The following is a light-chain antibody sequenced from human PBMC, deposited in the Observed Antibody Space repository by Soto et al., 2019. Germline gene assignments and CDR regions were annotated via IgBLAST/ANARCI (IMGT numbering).Light chain of an antibody. Sequence: AIQLTQSPSSLSASVGDRVTVTCRASQGISSALAWYQQEPGKAPKLLIYDASSLQSGVPSRFSGSGSGTDFTLTISRLQPEDSSTYYCHQCYSDTLTFGGGTKVEIK. CDR2: DAS. CDR3: HQCYSDTLT. CDR1: QGISSA. V-gene: IGKV1-13*02. J-gene: IGKJ4*01.